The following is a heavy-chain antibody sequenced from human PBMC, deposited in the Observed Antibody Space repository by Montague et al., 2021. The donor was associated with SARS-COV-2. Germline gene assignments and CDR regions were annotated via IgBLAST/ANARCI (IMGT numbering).Heavy chain of an antibody. CDR3: VRGGGSGLPFEN. Sequence: SLRLSCAASGFTYRGSWMSWVRQAPGKGLEWVANINADGNEQNXXXSXKGRFTISRDNAQNSLYLRLRSLRVEDTSLYYCVRGGGSGLPFENWGQGALVTVSS. CDR2: INADGNEQ. V-gene: IGHV3-7*01. CDR1: GFTYRGSW. D-gene: IGHD5-12*01. J-gene: IGHJ4*02.